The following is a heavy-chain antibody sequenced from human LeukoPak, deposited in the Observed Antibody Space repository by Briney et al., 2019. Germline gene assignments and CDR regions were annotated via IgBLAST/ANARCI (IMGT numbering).Heavy chain of an antibody. J-gene: IGHJ5*02. CDR2: IKQDGSEK. D-gene: IGHD5-18*01. CDR1: SFTFSSYW. CDR3: ASSYGYSSWFDP. V-gene: IGHV3-7*01. Sequence: GGSLRLSCAASSFTFSSYWMNWVRQAPGKGLEWVANIKQDGSEKYYVDSVKGRFTISRDNAKKSLYLQMNSLRAEDTAVYYCASSYGYSSWFDPWGQGTLVTVSS.